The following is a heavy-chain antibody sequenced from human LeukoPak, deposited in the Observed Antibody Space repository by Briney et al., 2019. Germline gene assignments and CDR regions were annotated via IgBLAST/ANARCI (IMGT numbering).Heavy chain of an antibody. D-gene: IGHD3-22*01. CDR2: VSSSSSYT. V-gene: IGHV3-11*06. J-gene: IGHJ3*02. CDR3: ARDWTYYYDSSGYYRAFDI. CDR1: GFTFSDYY. Sequence: KTGGSLRLSCAASGFTFSDYYMSWIRQAPGRGLEWVSYVSSSSSYTNYADSVKGRFTISRDNAKRSLYLQMNSLRAEDTAVYYCARDWTYYYDSSGYYRAFDIWGQGTMVTVSS.